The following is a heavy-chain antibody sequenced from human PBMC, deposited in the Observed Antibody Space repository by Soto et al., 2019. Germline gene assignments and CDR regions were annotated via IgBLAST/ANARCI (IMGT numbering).Heavy chain of an antibody. J-gene: IGHJ4*02. CDR1: GFTFSSYG. Sequence: LRLSCAASGFTFSSYGMHWVRQAPGKGLEWVAVIWYDGSNKYYADSVKGRFTISRDNSKNTLYLQMNSLRAEDTAVYYCAKAVDGWYYFHCWGQGTLVTVSS. CDR3: AKAVDGWYYFHC. CDR2: IWYDGSNK. V-gene: IGHV3-33*06. D-gene: IGHD6-19*01.